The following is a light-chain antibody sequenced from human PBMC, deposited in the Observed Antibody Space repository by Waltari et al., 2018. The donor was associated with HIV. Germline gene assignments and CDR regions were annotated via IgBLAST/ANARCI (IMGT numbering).Light chain of an antibody. V-gene: IGKV1-39*01. CDR3: QQTYNSLT. CDR1: QNISNY. J-gene: IGKJ4*01. CDR2: AAS. Sequence: DIRMTQSPSSLSASVGDRVTITCRATQNISNYLNWYQQKPGKAPNLLIYAASSVHSGVPSRFSGSGSGTDFTLTITSLQPEDFATYYCQQTYNSLTFGGGTKVAI.